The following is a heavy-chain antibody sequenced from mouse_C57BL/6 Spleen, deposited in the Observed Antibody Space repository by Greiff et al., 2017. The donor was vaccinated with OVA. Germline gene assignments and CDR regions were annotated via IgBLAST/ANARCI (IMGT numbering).Heavy chain of an antibody. Sequence: EVHLVESGGGLVKPGGSLKLSCAASGFTFSDYGMHWVRQAPEKGLEWVAYISSGSSTIYYADTVQGRFTISRDNAKNTLFLQMTSLRSEDTAMDYCARGITTVVATGAMDYWGQGTSVTVSS. V-gene: IGHV5-17*01. CDR3: ARGITTVVATGAMDY. CDR1: GFTFSDYG. CDR2: ISSGSSTI. J-gene: IGHJ4*01. D-gene: IGHD1-1*01.